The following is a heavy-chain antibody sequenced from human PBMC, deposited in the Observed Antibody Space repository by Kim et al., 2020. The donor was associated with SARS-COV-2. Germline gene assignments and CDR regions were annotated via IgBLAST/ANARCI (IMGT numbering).Heavy chain of an antibody. CDR3: ARDRGALLTYYYGMDF. V-gene: IGHV3-33*01. D-gene: IGHD3-10*01. J-gene: IGHJ6*02. CDR1: GFTFSAYG. CDR2: LWYDGSAS. Sequence: WGSLRLSCAASGFTFSAYGMHWVRQAPGKGLEWVAVLWYDGSASYYADSVKGRFSISRDKSKNTLYLQMNSLRVEDTAVYYCARDRGALLTYYYGMDFWGQGTTVSVSS.